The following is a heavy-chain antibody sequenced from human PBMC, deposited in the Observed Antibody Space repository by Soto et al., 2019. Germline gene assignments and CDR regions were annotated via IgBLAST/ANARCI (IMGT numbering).Heavy chain of an antibody. CDR1: GFTFSTYT. D-gene: IGHD2-2*01. Sequence: EVQLLESGGGLVQPGGSLRLSCAASGFTFSTYTMSWVRRAPGKGLEWVSAISGSGGSPSYADSVQGRFTISRDNPXXXLYXQXNSLRAEDTAVYYCAKARCSTTNCYVPDYWGQGTLVTVSS. CDR3: AKARCSTTNCYVPDY. V-gene: IGHV3-23*01. CDR2: ISGSGGSP. J-gene: IGHJ4*02.